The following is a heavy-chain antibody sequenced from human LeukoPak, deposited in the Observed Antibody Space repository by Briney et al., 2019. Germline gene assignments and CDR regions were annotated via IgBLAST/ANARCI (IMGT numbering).Heavy chain of an antibody. V-gene: IGHV3-48*01. CDR2: ISSSSSTI. Sequence: GGSLRLSCAASGFTFSSHSMNWVRQAPGKGLEWVSYISSSSSTIYYADSVKGRFTISRDNAKNSLYLQMNSLRAEDTAVYYCARGYSSSWSDYWGQGTLVTVSS. CDR1: GFTFSSHS. D-gene: IGHD6-13*01. J-gene: IGHJ4*02. CDR3: ARGYSSSWSDY.